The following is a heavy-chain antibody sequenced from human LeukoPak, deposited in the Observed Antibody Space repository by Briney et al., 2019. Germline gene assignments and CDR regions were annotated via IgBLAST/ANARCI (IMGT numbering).Heavy chain of an antibody. CDR3: ARGPRNDP. V-gene: IGHV1-8*01. J-gene: IGHJ5*02. Sequence: ASVNVSYKTSGYPFTTYEINWVRQAAGQGLEWMGWVHPNSGNTAYAQKFQGRVTMTRDTSITTAYMELSGLRSDDTAVYFCARGPRNDPWGQGTLVTVSS. D-gene: IGHD1-14*01. CDR1: GYPFTTYE. CDR2: VHPNSGNT.